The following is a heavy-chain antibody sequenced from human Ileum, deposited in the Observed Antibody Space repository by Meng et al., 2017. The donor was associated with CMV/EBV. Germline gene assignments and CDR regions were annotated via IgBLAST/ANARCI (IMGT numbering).Heavy chain of an antibody. CDR3: AGEVLGYCSGSGCYGFDN. CDR2: IKSRSTPM. V-gene: IGHV3-21*01. CDR1: TFSATA. D-gene: IGHD2-15*01. Sequence: TFSATAVNWGRRTQGKGLEWVSSIKSRSTPMYDAEAVKGRYNISRENAKNSLDLKMNSQRADDAAVYYGAGEVLGYCSGSGCYGFDNWGPGTLVTVSS. J-gene: IGHJ4*02.